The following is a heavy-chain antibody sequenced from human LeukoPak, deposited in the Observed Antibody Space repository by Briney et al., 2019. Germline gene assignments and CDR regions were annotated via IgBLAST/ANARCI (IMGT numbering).Heavy chain of an antibody. V-gene: IGHV3-23*01. CDR3: ARDRPYKFDTSGFLAFDI. Sequence: GGSLRLSCAASGFTFSTYAMTWVRQAPGKGLEWVATIGGSGTTIYYADSVKGRFTTSRDNSKNTLYLQMNSLRAEDTAVYYCARDRPYKFDTSGFLAFDIWGQGTLLTVSS. CDR1: GFTFSTYA. D-gene: IGHD3-22*01. CDR2: IGGSGTTI. J-gene: IGHJ3*02.